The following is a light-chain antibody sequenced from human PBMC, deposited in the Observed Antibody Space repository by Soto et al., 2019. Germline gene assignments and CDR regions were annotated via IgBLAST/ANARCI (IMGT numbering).Light chain of an antibody. V-gene: IGKV1-39*01. CDR2: SAS. CDR1: QSISTY. CDR3: QQTYSTPLT. J-gene: IGKJ4*01. Sequence: DSQMTQSPSSLSASVGDRVAITCRASQSISTYLNWYQQKPGKAPQFLISSASSLQGGVPSRFSGSGSGTDFTLTISSLQPEDFATYYCQQTYSTPLTFGGGTKVDIK.